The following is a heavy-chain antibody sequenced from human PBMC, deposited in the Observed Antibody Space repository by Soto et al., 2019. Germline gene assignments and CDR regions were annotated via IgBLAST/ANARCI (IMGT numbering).Heavy chain of an antibody. Sequence: QVQLQESGPGLVKPSRTLSLTCTVSGGSISSGGYYWSWIRQHPGKGLEWIGYIYYSGSTYYNPSLKSRVTISVDTSKNQFSLKLSSVTAADTAVYYCARDPGSYFGALSIGYWGQGTLVTVSS. CDR3: ARDPGSYFGALSIGY. CDR2: IYYSGST. J-gene: IGHJ4*02. V-gene: IGHV4-31*03. CDR1: GGSISSGGYY. D-gene: IGHD3-10*01.